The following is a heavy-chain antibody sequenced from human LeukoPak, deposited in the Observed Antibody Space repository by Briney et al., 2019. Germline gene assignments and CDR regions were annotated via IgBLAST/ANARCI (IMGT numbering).Heavy chain of an antibody. CDR1: GFTVSSNY. V-gene: IGHV3-74*01. D-gene: IGHD6-19*01. CDR3: ASCVAVPGLPDY. J-gene: IGHJ4*02. CDR2: INSDGSDT. Sequence: GGSLRLSCAASGFTVSSNYMSWVRQAPGKGLVWVSRINSDGSDTSYADSVQGRFTISRDNAKNTLYLQMNSLRAEDTAVYYCASCVAVPGLPDYWGQGTLVTVSS.